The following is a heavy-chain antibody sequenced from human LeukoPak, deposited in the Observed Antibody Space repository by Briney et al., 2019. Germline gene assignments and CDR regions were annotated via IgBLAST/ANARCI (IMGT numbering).Heavy chain of an antibody. CDR1: GYTFTGYY. J-gene: IGHJ4*02. D-gene: IGHD1-26*01. CDR2: INPNSGGT. CDR3: AREGQWELPPTYFDY. Sequence: ASVKVSCKASGYTFTGYYMHWVRQAPGQGLEWMGWINPNSGGTNYAQKFQGRVTMTRDTSISTACMELRSLRSDDTAVYYCAREGQWELPPTYFDYWGQGTLVTVSS. V-gene: IGHV1-2*02.